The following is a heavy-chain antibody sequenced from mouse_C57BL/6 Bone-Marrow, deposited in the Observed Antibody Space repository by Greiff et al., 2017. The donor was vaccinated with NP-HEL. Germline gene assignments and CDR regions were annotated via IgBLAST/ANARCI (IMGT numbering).Heavy chain of an antibody. D-gene: IGHD2-1*01. CDR2: FHPYNDDT. CDR1: GYTFTTYP. Sequence: VQLQQSGAELVKPGASVKMSCKASGYTFTTYPIEWVKQNHGKSLEWIGNFHPYNDDTEYNEKFKNKATLTVEKSSSTVYLELSRFTSDDSSVSYGARGGNSWYYIDNGGQGTTLTVSS. J-gene: IGHJ2*01. V-gene: IGHV1-47*01. CDR3: ARGGNSWYYIDN.